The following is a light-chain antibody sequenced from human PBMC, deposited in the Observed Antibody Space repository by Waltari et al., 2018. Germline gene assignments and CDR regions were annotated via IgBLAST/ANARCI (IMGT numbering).Light chain of an antibody. Sequence: SCSASHSVTNFFSWYHTKPGQAPMLLFYDASNTATGTPARFSGRWSGTDFTLTISNLEPEDSAVYYCQQRSKWPLTFGRGTKVEIK. CDR3: QQRSKWPLT. CDR2: DAS. CDR1: HSVTNF. J-gene: IGKJ4*01. V-gene: IGKV3-11*01.